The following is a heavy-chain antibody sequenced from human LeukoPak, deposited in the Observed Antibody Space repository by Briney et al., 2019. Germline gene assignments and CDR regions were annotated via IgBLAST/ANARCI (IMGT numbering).Heavy chain of an antibody. CDR2: IYYSGST. V-gene: IGHV4-31*03. J-gene: IGHJ4*02. CDR1: GGSLSSGGFY. Sequence: SETLSLTCTVSGGSLSSGGFYWSWIRQHPGDGLEWIGYIYYSGSTYYNPSLKSRVTISIDTSKNQFSLKLSSVTAADTAVYYCARAGGFFSPFGYWGQGTLVTVSS. D-gene: IGHD3-16*01. CDR3: ARAGGFFSPFGY.